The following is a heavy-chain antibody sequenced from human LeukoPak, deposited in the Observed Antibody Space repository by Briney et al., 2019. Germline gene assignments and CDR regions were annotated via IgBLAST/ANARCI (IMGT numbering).Heavy chain of an antibody. V-gene: IGHV1-69*01. Sequence: SVKVSCKASGGTFSSYAISWVRQAPGQGLEWMGGIIPIFGTANYAQKFQGRVTITADESTSTAYMELSSLRSEDTAVYYCARGEIEYSSSSPWFDPWGQGTLVTVSS. CDR1: GGTFSSYA. CDR2: IIPIFGTA. CDR3: ARGEIEYSSSSPWFDP. J-gene: IGHJ5*02. D-gene: IGHD6-6*01.